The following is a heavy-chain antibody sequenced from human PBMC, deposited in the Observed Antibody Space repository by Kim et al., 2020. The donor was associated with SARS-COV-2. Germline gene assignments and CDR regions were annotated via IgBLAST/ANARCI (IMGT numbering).Heavy chain of an antibody. D-gene: IGHD3-22*01. Sequence: ASVKVSCKVSGYTLTELSMLWVRQAPGKGLEWMGGFDPEDGETIYAQKFQGRVTMTEDTSTDTAYMELSSLRSEDTAVYYCATLDSSGYYKEYYFDYWGQGTLVTVSS. CDR1: GYTLTELS. CDR2: FDPEDGET. J-gene: IGHJ4*02. V-gene: IGHV1-24*01. CDR3: ATLDSSGYYKEYYFDY.